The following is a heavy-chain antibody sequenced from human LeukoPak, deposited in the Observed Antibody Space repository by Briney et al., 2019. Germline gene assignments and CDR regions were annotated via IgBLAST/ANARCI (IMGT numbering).Heavy chain of an antibody. Sequence: GESLKISCKGSGYSFTSYWIGWVRQMPGKGLEWMGIIYPGDSDTRYSPSFQGQVTISADESISTASLQWSSLKASDTAMYYCARPTGYYISLDAFDIWGQGTMVTVSS. V-gene: IGHV5-51*01. CDR2: IYPGDSDT. CDR1: GYSFTSYW. J-gene: IGHJ3*02. D-gene: IGHD3-9*01. CDR3: ARPTGYYISLDAFDI.